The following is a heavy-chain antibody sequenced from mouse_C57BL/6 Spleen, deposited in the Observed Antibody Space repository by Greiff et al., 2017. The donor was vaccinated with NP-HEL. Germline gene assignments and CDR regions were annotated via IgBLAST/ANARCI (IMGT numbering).Heavy chain of an antibody. J-gene: IGHJ3*01. CDR1: GYTFTSYW. D-gene: IGHD2-4*01. CDR3: ARSPPIYYDYDWFAY. Sequence: VQLQQSGAELVKPGASVKLSCKASGYTFTSYWMHWVKQRPGRGLEWIGRIHPNSGSTNYNEKFKSKATLTVDKSSSTAYMQLSSLTSEDSAVYYCARSPPIYYDYDWFAYWGQGTLVTVSA. CDR2: IHPNSGST. V-gene: IGHV1-62-3*01.